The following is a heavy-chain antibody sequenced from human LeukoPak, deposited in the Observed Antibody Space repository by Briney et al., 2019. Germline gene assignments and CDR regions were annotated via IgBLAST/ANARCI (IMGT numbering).Heavy chain of an antibody. J-gene: IGHJ4*02. V-gene: IGHV3-23*01. CDR1: GFTFSFYA. CDR2: TNDSGSNT. CDR3: AKAGVWRSYREHYFDY. Sequence: GSLRLSCAASGFTFSFYAMNWVRQAPGKGREWVSGTNDSGSNTYYADSVKGRFTISRDNSKNTLKLQMNSLRADDTAVYTCAKAGVWRSYREHYFDYWGQGTLVTVSS. D-gene: IGHD3-16*01.